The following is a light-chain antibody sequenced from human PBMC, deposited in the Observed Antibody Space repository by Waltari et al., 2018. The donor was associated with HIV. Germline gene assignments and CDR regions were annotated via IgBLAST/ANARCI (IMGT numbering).Light chain of an antibody. CDR2: EVT. V-gene: IGLV2-8*01. CDR3: SSFANRDGFYVL. J-gene: IGLJ2*01. CDR1: NSDLGTYDY. Sequence: QSALTQPPSASGSPGQSVTLSCTGTNSDLGTYDYVPWYQQHPGKAPKPVISEVTKRPSGVSDRFSGSKSGNTAFLTVSGLQAEDEADYYCSSFANRDGFYVLFGGGTRLTVL.